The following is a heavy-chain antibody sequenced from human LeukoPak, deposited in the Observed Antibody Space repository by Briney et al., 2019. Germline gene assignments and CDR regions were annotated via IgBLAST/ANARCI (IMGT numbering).Heavy chain of an antibody. CDR1: GFTFSSYA. Sequence: PGGSLRLSCAASGFTFSSYAMHWVRQAPGKGLEYVSAISSNGGSTYYADSVKGRFTISRDNSKNTLYLQMSSLRPEDTAVYYCVKGQALSKYYFDYWGQGTLVTVSS. CDR3: VKGQALSKYYFDY. V-gene: IGHV3-64D*09. J-gene: IGHJ4*02. CDR2: ISSNGGST. D-gene: IGHD5/OR15-5a*01.